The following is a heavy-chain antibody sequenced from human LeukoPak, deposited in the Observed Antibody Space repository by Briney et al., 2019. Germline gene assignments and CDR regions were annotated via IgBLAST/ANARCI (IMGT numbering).Heavy chain of an antibody. CDR1: GFTFSSYW. CDR3: ARGGLGYSSKYLNY. CDR2: INSDGSST. J-gene: IGHJ4*02. V-gene: IGHV3-74*01. Sequence: GRSLRLSCAASGFTFSSYWMHWVRQAPGKGLVWVSRINSDGSSTSYADSVKGRFTISRDNAKNTLYLQMNSLRAEDTAVYYCARGGLGYSSKYLNYWGQGTLVTVSS. D-gene: IGHD6-13*01.